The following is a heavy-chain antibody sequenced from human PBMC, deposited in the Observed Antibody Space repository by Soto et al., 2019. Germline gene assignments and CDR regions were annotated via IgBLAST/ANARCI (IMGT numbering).Heavy chain of an antibody. Sequence: GGSLRLSCAASGFTFSSYAMSWVRQAPGKGLEWVSAISGSGGSTYYADSVKGRFTISRDNSKNTLYLQMNSLRAEDTAVYYCAKGPSGITIFGVVQDGMDVWGQGTTVTVSS. CDR1: GFTFSSYA. J-gene: IGHJ6*02. CDR3: AKGPSGITIFGVVQDGMDV. D-gene: IGHD3-3*01. CDR2: ISGSGGST. V-gene: IGHV3-23*01.